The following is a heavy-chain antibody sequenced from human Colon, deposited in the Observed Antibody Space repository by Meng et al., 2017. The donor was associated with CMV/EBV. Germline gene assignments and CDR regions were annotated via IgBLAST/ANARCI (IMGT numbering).Heavy chain of an antibody. CDR3: ANTGPLYGLDFCY. CDR2: TNEDGSDK. D-gene: IGHD3/OR15-3a*01. Sequence: GGSLRLSCAASGSSFSNSWMIWVRRAPGKGLEWVAKTNEDGSDKYYVDSVKGRFTIFRDNAKNSVYLQMNSLRAEDTAVYYCANTGPLYGLDFCYWGQGTLVTVSS. J-gene: IGHJ4*02. CDR1: GSSFSNSW. V-gene: IGHV3-7*01.